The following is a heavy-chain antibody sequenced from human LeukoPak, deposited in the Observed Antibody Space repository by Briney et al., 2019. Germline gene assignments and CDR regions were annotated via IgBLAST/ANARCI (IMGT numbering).Heavy chain of an antibody. CDR1: GGTFSSYA. CDR2: IIPIFGTA. V-gene: IGHV1-69*13. Sequence: ASVKVSCKASGGTFSSYAISWVRQAPGQGLEWMGGIIPIFGTANYAQKFQGRVTITADESTSTAYMELSSLRSEDTAVYYCARFVYDKNCGGDCYPDYWGQGTLVTVSS. D-gene: IGHD2-21*02. CDR3: ARFVYDKNCGGDCYPDY. J-gene: IGHJ4*02.